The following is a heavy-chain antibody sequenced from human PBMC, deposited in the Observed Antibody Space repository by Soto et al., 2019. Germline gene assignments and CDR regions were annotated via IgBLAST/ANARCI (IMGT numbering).Heavy chain of an antibody. CDR2: ISGSGGST. D-gene: IGHD6-19*01. Sequence: PGGSLRLSCAASGFTFSSYAMSWVRQAPGKRLEWVSAISGSGGSTYYADSVKGRFTISRDNSKNTLYLQMNSLRAEDTAVYYCAKVYSSGWYHYGMDVWGQGTTVTVSS. V-gene: IGHV3-23*01. CDR3: AKVYSSGWYHYGMDV. CDR1: GFTFSSYA. J-gene: IGHJ6*01.